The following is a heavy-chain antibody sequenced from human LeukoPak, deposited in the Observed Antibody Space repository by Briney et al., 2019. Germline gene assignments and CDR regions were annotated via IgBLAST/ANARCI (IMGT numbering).Heavy chain of an antibody. CDR3: ASAATFSVDY. V-gene: IGHV4-34*01. Sequence: SETLSLTCAVYGGSFSGYYWSWIRQPPGKGLEWIGEINHSGSTNYNPSLKSRVTMSVDTSKNQFSLNLSSVTAADTAVFFCASAATFSVDYWGQGTLVTVSS. CDR2: INHSGST. J-gene: IGHJ4*02. D-gene: IGHD2-15*01. CDR1: GGSFSGYY.